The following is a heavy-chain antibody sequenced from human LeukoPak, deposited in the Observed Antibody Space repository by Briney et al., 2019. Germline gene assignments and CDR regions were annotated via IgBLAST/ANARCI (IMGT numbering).Heavy chain of an antibody. CDR2: IKQDGSEK. D-gene: IGHD2-15*01. Sequence: GGSLRLSCVASGFTFSGYWMTWVRQPPGKGLEWVAIIKQDGSEKYYVNSVKGRFTISRDNAKNSLYLQLNILRAEDTAVYYCATGRDCSGGSCYSVYWGQGTLVTVSS. CDR3: ATGRDCSGGSCYSVY. V-gene: IGHV3-7*01. J-gene: IGHJ4*02. CDR1: GFTFSGYW.